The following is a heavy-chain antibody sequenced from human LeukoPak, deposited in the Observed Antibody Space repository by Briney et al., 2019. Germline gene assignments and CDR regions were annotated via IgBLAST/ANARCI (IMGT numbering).Heavy chain of an antibody. D-gene: IGHD2-15*01. V-gene: IGHV4-61*01. Sequence: SETLSLTCTVSGGSVSSGSYYWSWIRQPPGKGLEWIGYIYYSGSTNYNPSLKSRVTISVDTSKNQFSLKLSSVTAADTAVYYCARAADNYYYYYGMDVWGKGTTATVSS. CDR2: IYYSGST. CDR3: ARAADNYYYYYGMDV. CDR1: GGSVSSGSYY. J-gene: IGHJ6*04.